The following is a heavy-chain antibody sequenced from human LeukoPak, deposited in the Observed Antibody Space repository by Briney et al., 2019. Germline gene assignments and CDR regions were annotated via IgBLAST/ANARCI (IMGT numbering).Heavy chain of an antibody. CDR2: ITDNGDAL. Sequence: GGSLRLSCAGSGFPFNTYCMTWVRQAPGKGLEWVAFITDNGDALDYADSVKGRFSISRDNSMNTLFLQMSSLRAEDSGVYYCAKDSAPRGGYFHHWGQGTLVTVSS. J-gene: IGHJ1*01. CDR3: AKDSAPRGGYFHH. V-gene: IGHV3-23*01. CDR1: GFPFNTYC. D-gene: IGHD3-10*01.